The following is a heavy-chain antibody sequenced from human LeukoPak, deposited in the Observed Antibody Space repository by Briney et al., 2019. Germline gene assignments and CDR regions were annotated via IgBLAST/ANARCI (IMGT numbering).Heavy chain of an antibody. CDR3: AKFPARRVRGVISLYYFDY. J-gene: IGHJ4*02. CDR2: ISGSGGST. Sequence: GGTLRLSCAASGFTFSSYGMSWVRQAPGKGLEWVSAISGSGGSTYYADSVKGRFTISRDNSKNTLYLQRNSLRAEDTAVYYCAKFPARRVRGVISLYYFDYWGQGTLVTVSS. CDR1: GFTFSSYG. V-gene: IGHV3-23*01. D-gene: IGHD3-10*01.